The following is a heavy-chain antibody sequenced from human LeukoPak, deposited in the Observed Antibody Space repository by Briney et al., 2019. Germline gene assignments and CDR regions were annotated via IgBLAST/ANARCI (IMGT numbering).Heavy chain of an antibody. J-gene: IGHJ4*02. V-gene: IGHV3-23*01. CDR2: INGGGTT. CDR3: AKCLGPTETQFDY. Sequence: GGSLGLSCAASGFTFNTYAMSWVRQAPGKGLEWVSGINGGGTTYYADSVKGRFTISRDTSKNTLYLQMNSLRDEDTAIYYCAKCLGPTETQFDYWGQGTLVTVSS. CDR1: GFTFNTYA. D-gene: IGHD1-26*01.